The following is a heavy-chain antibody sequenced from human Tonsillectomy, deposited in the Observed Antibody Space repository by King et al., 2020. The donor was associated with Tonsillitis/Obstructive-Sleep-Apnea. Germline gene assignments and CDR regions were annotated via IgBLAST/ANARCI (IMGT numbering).Heavy chain of an antibody. V-gene: IGHV4-34*01. CDR1: GGSFSDHC. CDR3: ARRPRRAGYYYYYMDV. J-gene: IGHJ6*03. D-gene: IGHD1-14*01. Sequence: VQLQQWGAGLLKPSETLSLTCGVYGGSFSDHCWSWIRQPPGKGLEWIGEINPSGSTNYYPSLKSRVTISPNTSKNQFSLELSSVTAADTAVYYCARRPRRAGYYYYYMDVWGKGTTVTVSS. CDR2: INPSGST.